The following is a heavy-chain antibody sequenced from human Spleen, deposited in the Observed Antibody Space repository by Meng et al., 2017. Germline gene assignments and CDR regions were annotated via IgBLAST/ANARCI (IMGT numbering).Heavy chain of an antibody. CDR3: ARGHYGDYVTFDY. CDR2: ISSSSSYI. CDR1: GFTFSSYS. V-gene: IGHV3-21*01. Sequence: EVLLVEAAGGLVNPRGSLRLSCAASGFTFSSYSMNWVRQAPGKGLEWVSSISSSSSYIYYADSVKGRFTISRDNAKNSLYLQMNSLRAEDTAVYYCARGHYGDYVTFDYWGQGTLVTVSS. D-gene: IGHD4-17*01. J-gene: IGHJ4*02.